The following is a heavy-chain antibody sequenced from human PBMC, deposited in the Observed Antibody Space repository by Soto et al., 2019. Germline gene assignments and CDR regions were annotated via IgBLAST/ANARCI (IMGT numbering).Heavy chain of an antibody. J-gene: IGHJ6*02. CDR1: GGSISSGGYY. Sequence: SETLSLTCTVSGGSISSGGYYWSWIRQHPGKGLEWIGYIYYSGSTYYNPSLKSRVTISVDTSKNQFSLKLSSVTAADTAVYYCARSGDGSGSYYPYYYYYYGMDVWGQGTTVTVYS. CDR3: ARSGDGSGSYYPYYYYYYGMDV. CDR2: IYYSGST. V-gene: IGHV4-31*03. D-gene: IGHD3-10*01.